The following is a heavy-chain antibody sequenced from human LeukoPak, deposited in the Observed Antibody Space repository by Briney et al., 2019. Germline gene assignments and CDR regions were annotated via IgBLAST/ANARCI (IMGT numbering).Heavy chain of an antibody. CDR2: IRYDGSNK. CDR1: GFTLSSYG. D-gene: IGHD3-22*01. CDR3: AKDLTIVDYDSDNDY. J-gene: IGHJ4*02. Sequence: PGGSLRLSCAASGFTLSSYGMHWVRQAPGKGLEWVAFIRYDGSNKYYADSVKGRFTISRDNSKNTLYLQMNSLRAEDTAVYYCAKDLTIVDYDSDNDYWGQGTLVTVSS. V-gene: IGHV3-30*02.